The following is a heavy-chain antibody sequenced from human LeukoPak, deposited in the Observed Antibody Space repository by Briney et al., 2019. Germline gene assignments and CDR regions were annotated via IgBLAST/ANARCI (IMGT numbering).Heavy chain of an antibody. J-gene: IGHJ3*01. V-gene: IGHV4-39*07. CDR2: IYYDGST. CDR3: ARWVVSGIRGAFDV. CDR1: SASITSSNYY. Sequence: SETLSLTCTVSSASITSSNYYWAWIRQPPGKGLEFIGTIYYDGSTYYNPSLKRRVTISIDTSNKQFSLKLNSVTAADTAVYYCARWVVSGIRGAFDVWGQGTMVPVSS. D-gene: IGHD2-21*01.